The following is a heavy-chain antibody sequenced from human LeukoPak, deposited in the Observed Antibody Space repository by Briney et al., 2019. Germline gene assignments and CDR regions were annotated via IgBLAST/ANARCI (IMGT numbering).Heavy chain of an antibody. CDR2: IGTAGDT. Sequence: GGSLRLSCAASGFTFSSYDMHWVRQATGKGLEWVSAIGTAGDTYYPGSVKGRFTISRENATNSLYLQMNSLRAGDTAVYYCVRDNPRCCGVVPANIDDYWGQGTLVTVSS. D-gene: IGHD2-15*01. J-gene: IGHJ4*02. CDR3: VRDNPRCCGVVPANIDDY. V-gene: IGHV3-13*01. CDR1: GFTFSSYD.